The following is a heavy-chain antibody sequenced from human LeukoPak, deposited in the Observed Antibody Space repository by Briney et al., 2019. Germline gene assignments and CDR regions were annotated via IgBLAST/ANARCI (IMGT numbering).Heavy chain of an antibody. J-gene: IGHJ4*02. CDR1: GFTFSSYG. CDR3: ARGGKFLRSGPDY. CDR2: IRYDGSNK. Sequence: PGGSLRLSCAASGFTFSSYGMHWVRQAPGKGLEWVAFIRYDGSNKYYADSVKGRFTISRDNSKNTLYLQMNSLRVEDTAFYYCARGGKFLRSGPDYWGQGTLVIVSS. D-gene: IGHD3-3*01. V-gene: IGHV3-30*02.